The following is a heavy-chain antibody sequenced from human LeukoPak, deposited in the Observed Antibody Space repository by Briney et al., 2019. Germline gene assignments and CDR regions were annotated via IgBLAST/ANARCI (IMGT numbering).Heavy chain of an antibody. J-gene: IGHJ4*02. D-gene: IGHD4-17*01. Sequence: SETLSLTCTVSGYSISSGYYWGWIRQPPGKGLEWIGSIYHSGSTYYNPSLKSRVTISVDTSKNQFSLKLSSVTAADTAVYYCARELSTVTAFDYWGQGTLVTVSS. V-gene: IGHV4-38-2*02. CDR3: ARELSTVTAFDY. CDR2: IYHSGST. CDR1: GYSISSGYY.